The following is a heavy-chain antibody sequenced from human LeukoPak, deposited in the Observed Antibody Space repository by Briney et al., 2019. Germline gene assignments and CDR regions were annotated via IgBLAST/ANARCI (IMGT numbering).Heavy chain of an antibody. CDR1: GGSISSYY. CDR2: IYYSGST. J-gene: IGHJ5*02. V-gene: IGHV4-59*01. D-gene: IGHD6-13*01. Sequence: PSETLSLTCTVSGGSISSYYWSWIRQPPGKGLEWIGYIYYSGSTNYNPSLKSRVTISVDTSRNQFSLKLSSVTAADTAVYYCAREGSSWYTNWFDPWGQGTLVTVSS. CDR3: AREGSSWYTNWFDP.